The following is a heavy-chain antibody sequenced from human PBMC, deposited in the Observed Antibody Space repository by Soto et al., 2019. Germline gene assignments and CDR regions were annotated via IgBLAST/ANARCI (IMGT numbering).Heavy chain of an antibody. Sequence: QVQLQESGPGLVKPSGTLSLTCAVSGGSISSSNWWSWVRQPPGKGLEWIGEIYHSGSTNYNPSLKXXVXIXXDKTKNQFSLKLSSVTAADTAVYYCARDRGNDFDYWGQGTLVTVSS. CDR1: GGSISSSNW. V-gene: IGHV4-4*02. D-gene: IGHD4-4*01. CDR3: ARDRGNDFDY. CDR2: IYHSGST. J-gene: IGHJ4*02.